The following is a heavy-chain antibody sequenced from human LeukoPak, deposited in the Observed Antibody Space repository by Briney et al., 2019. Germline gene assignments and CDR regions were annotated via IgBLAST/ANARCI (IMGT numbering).Heavy chain of an antibody. D-gene: IGHD6-19*01. V-gene: IGHV1-69*06. J-gene: IGHJ4*02. CDR1: GGTFSSYA. CDR2: IMPIFGTA. Sequence: SVKVSFKASGGTFSSYAISCVRQAPGQGLEWMGGIMPIFGTANYAQKFQGRVTITADKSTSTAYMELSSLRSEDTAVYYCARDGSSGWYGTGYDYWGQGTLVTVSS. CDR3: ARDGSSGWYGTGYDY.